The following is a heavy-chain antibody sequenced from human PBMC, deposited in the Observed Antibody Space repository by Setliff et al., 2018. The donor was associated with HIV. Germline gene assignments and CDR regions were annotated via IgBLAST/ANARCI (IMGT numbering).Heavy chain of an antibody. CDR1: GFSFSNFW. Sequence: GGSLRLSCAASGFSFSNFWMHWVRQAPGKGLEWVASISPDGNRYHCVGSVKGRFTASRDNAKTSLYLQMNSLRAEDTAMYYCARVLLRTNAVYGVVSNRFDPWGQGTLVTVS. V-gene: IGHV3-7*03. J-gene: IGHJ5*02. CDR3: ARVLLRTNAVYGVVSNRFDP. CDR2: ISPDGNRY. D-gene: IGHD2-8*01.